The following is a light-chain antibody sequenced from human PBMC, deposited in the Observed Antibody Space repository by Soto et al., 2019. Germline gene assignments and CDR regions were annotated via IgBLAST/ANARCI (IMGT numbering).Light chain of an antibody. Sequence: EIVLTQTPLSLSVTPGLPASISCKSSESLADWGGSNFLYWYLQRPGQTPKLLMYEVSHRFSGVPDMFSGSRSRIDFTLNISRLEADDSGIYYCMQSSQIPNTFVQGTKLEIK. CDR3: MQSSQIPNT. J-gene: IGKJ2*01. CDR2: EVS. CDR1: ESLADWGGSNF. V-gene: IGKV2D-29*01.